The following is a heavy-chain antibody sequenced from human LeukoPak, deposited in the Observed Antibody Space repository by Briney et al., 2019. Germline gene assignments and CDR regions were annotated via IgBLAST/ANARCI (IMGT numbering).Heavy chain of an antibody. CDR2: IYYSGTT. CDR3: ATGEEGTFDY. J-gene: IGHJ4*02. D-gene: IGHD3-10*01. CDR1: GGSISNYY. V-gene: IGHV4-59*12. Sequence: SETLSLTCTVSGGSISNYYWSWIRQPPGKGLEWIGYIYYSGTTNFNPSLRSRVTISVDTSKNQFSLKLSSVTAADTAVYYCATGEEGTFDYWGQGILVTVSS.